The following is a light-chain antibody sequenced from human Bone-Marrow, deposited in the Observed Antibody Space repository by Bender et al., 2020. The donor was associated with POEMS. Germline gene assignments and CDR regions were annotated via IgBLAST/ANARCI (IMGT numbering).Light chain of an antibody. CDR3: VAWDASLNGWV. V-gene: IGLV2-14*02. CDR1: SSDVGRYHL. J-gene: IGLJ3*02. Sequence: QSALTQAASVSGSPGSSITISCTGTSSDVGRYHLVSWYQQHPGKAPKLIIYEVSARPSGVPDRFSGSKSGTSASLAITGLQSDDEAIYFCVAWDASLNGWVFGGGTKLTVL. CDR2: EVS.